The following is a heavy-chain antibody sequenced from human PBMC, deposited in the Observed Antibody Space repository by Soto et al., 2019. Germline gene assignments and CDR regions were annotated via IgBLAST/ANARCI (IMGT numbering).Heavy chain of an antibody. J-gene: IGHJ4*02. CDR1: GFTFSSYA. CDR3: ANVRNDYDSSGYYYYFDY. D-gene: IGHD3-22*01. V-gene: IGHV3-23*01. CDR2: ISGSGGST. Sequence: GGSLRLSCAASGFTFSSYAMSWVRQAPGKGLEWVSAISGSGGSTYYADSVKGRFTISRDNSKNTLYLQMNSLRAEDTAVYYCANVRNDYDSSGYYYYFDYWGQGTLVTVSS.